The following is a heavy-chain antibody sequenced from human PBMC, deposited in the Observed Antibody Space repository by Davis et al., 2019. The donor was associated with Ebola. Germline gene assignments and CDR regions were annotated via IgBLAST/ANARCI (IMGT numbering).Heavy chain of an antibody. CDR1: GGTFSSYA. CDR3: ARDTGSYPFDY. J-gene: IGHJ4*02. D-gene: IGHD1-26*01. CDR2: IIPISGTA. Sequence: AASVKVSCKASGGTFSSYAISWVRQAPGQGLEWMGGIIPISGTANYAQKFQGRVTITADESTSTAYMELSSLRSDDTAVYYCARDTGSYPFDYWGQGTLVTVSS. V-gene: IGHV1-69*13.